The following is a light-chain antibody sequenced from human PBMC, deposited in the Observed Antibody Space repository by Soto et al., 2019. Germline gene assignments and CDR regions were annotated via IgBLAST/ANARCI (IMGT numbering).Light chain of an antibody. CDR3: SSYTISSTYV. CDR1: SSDVGGYTY. Sequence: QPVLTQPASVSGSPGQSIAISCTGTSSDVGGYTYVSWYQQHPDKAPKLMIFDVSNRPSGVSNRFSGSKSGNTASLTISVLQAVDEADYYFSSYTISSTYVFGTGTKLTVL. J-gene: IGLJ1*01. V-gene: IGLV2-14*01. CDR2: DVS.